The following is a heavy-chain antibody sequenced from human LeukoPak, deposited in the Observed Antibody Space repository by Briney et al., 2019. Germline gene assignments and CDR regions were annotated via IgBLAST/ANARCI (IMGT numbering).Heavy chain of an antibody. CDR3: ARGCSGGSCYGAFDI. CDR1: GASIRSGDYY. V-gene: IGHV4-30-4*01. CDR2: IYDSGST. J-gene: IGHJ3*02. D-gene: IGHD2-15*01. Sequence: SETLSLTCTVSGASIRSGDYYWSWIRQPPGKGLEWIGYIYDSGSTYYNPSLKSRITISVDTSENRFSLKLSSVTATDTAMYYCARGCSGGSCYGAFDIWGQGTMVTVSS.